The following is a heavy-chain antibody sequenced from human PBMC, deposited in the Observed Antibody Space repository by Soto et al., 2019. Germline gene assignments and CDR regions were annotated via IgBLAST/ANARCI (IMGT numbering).Heavy chain of an antibody. CDR3: ARFSSGWSNYFDY. D-gene: IGHD6-19*01. V-gene: IGHV3-66*01. CDR2: IYSGGST. J-gene: IGHJ4*02. CDR1: GFTVSSNY. Sequence: GGSLRLSCAASGFTVSSNYMSWVRQAPGKGLEWVSVIYSGGSTYYADSVKGRFTISRDNSKNTLYLQMNSLRAEDTAVYYCARFSSGWSNYFDYWGQGTLVTVSS.